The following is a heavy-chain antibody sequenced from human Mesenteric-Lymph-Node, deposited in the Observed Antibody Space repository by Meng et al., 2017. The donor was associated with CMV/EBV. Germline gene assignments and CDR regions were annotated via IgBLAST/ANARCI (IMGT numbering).Heavy chain of an antibody. J-gene: IGHJ5*02. D-gene: IGHD1-1*01. CDR2: IRSKADNFAT. Sequence: ASGFTFSAFPIHWVRQASGKGLEWVGRIRSKADNFATVYAESVKGRFSISRDDSKNTAFLQMHSLKTEDTAIYYCTRPGNWNDFDTWGQGTLVTVSS. V-gene: IGHV3-73*01. CDR3: TRPGNWNDFDT. CDR1: GFTFSAFP.